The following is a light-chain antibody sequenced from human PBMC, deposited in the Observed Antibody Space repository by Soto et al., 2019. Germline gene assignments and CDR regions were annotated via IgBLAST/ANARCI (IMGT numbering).Light chain of an antibody. J-gene: IGKJ1*01. Sequence: DIQMTQSPSSLSASVGDRVTITCRTSQRIGTHLNWYHEKPGKAPKLLIYAASSLQSGVPSRFSGSGSGTDFTLTISSLQPEDFSTYYCQQSDSNPWTFGQGTKVEIK. CDR1: QRIGTH. V-gene: IGKV1-39*01. CDR2: AAS. CDR3: QQSDSNPWT.